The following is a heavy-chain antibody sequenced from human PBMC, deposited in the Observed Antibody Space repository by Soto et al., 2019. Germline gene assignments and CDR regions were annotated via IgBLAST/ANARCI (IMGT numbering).Heavy chain of an antibody. CDR2: IYYTGST. D-gene: IGHD2-21*02. CDR1: GGPLSSFY. V-gene: IGHV4-59*01. Sequence: SETLSLTCNSSGGPLSSFYYSWIRQAPGKGLEWIGYIYYTGSTNYNPSLKSRATMSVDTSKNQFSLKLTSVTAADTAVYFCAVTRGGAHPHDIWGQGTMVTVSS. CDR3: AVTRGGAHPHDI. J-gene: IGHJ3*02.